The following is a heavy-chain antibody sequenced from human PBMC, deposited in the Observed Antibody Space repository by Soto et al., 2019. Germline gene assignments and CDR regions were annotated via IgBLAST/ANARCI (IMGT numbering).Heavy chain of an antibody. V-gene: IGHV6-1*01. Sequence: SQTLSLTCAISGDSVSSYSAAWKWIRQSPSGGLEWLGRTYYRSRFFSDYAESVKSRIIINPDTSKNQFSLQLKSVTPEDTAVYYCVRDRYSSSGWFDPWGQGTLVTVSS. D-gene: IGHD3-10*01. CDR3: VRDRYSSSGWFDP. J-gene: IGHJ5*02. CDR2: TYYRSRFFS. CDR1: GDSVSSYSAA.